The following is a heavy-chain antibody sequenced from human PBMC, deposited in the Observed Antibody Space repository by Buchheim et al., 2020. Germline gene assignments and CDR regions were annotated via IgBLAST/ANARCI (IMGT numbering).Heavy chain of an antibody. Sequence: EVQLVESGGGLVQPGGSLRLSCAASGFTFSSYSMNWVRQAPGKGLEWVSYISSSSSTIYYADSVKGRFTISSDNAKKSLYLKMNSLRDEDTAVYYCAVIPKAHYYYYGMDVWGQGTT. V-gene: IGHV3-48*02. J-gene: IGHJ6*02. D-gene: IGHD2/OR15-2a*01. CDR2: ISSSSSTI. CDR1: GFTFSSYS. CDR3: AVIPKAHYYYYGMDV.